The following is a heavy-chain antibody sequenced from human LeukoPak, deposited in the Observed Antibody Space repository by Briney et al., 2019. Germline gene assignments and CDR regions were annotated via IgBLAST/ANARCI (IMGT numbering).Heavy chain of an antibody. Sequence: ASVKVSCKASGYTFTSYGISWVRQAPGQGLEWMGGIIPIFGTANYAQKFQGRVTITADESTSTAYMELSSLRSEDTAVYYCARVDSSSGYYHQFDYWGQGTLVTVSS. J-gene: IGHJ4*02. V-gene: IGHV1-69*13. CDR1: GYTFTSYG. CDR2: IIPIFGTA. D-gene: IGHD3-22*01. CDR3: ARVDSSSGYYHQFDY.